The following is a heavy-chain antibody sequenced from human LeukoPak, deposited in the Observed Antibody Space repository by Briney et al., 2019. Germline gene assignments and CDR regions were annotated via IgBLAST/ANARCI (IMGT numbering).Heavy chain of an antibody. D-gene: IGHD2-15*01. CDR2: ISGTSRAI. Sequence: GGSLRLSCAASGFTFRDYSMNWVRQAPGKGLEWLPYISGTSRAIYYADSVKGRFTISRDNAQKSLYLQMNSLRDEDTAVYYCARVGVDIVAGNTWGQGTLVTVSS. CDR3: ARVGVDIVAGNT. J-gene: IGHJ5*02. CDR1: GFTFRDYS. V-gene: IGHV3-48*02.